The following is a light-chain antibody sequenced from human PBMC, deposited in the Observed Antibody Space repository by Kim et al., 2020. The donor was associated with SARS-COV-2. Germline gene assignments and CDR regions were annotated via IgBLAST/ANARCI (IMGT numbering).Light chain of an antibody. Sequence: AVKPPSTLSSGHSTYVIAWRQQQPAKAPRCLMKVEGSGSYNKDSGVPDRFSGSSSGADRYLIIFNLQSEDEADYYCETWDSKIQVFGGGTKVTVL. V-gene: IGLV4-60*03. J-gene: IGLJ3*02. CDR3: ETWDSKIQV. CDR2: VEGSGSY. CDR1: SGHSTYV.